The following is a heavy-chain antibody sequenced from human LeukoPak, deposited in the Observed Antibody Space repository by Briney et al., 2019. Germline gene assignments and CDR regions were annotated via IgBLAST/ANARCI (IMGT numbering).Heavy chain of an antibody. CDR1: GYTFTSYA. CDR3: ARDPGSGSNDY. J-gene: IGHJ4*02. D-gene: IGHD1-26*01. V-gene: IGHV1-3*01. Sequence: GASVKVSCKASGYTFTSYAIHWVRQAPGQRLEWMGWISAGNGNTKYSQNFQGRVTFISNTSATTAFMELSSLRSEDAAVYHCARDPGSGSNDYWGQGTLVTVSS. CDR2: ISAGNGNT.